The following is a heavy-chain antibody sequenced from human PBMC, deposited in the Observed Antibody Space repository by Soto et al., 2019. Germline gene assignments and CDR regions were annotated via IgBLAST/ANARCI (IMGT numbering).Heavy chain of an antibody. D-gene: IGHD3-22*01. CDR3: ARRLYDTSGYRYFDF. J-gene: IGHJ4*02. CDR2: IFPDDSET. Sequence: GESLKISCKASGYSFSSYWIGWVRQIPGKGLEWMGIIFPDDSETRYSPSFQGKVSISVDKSITTAYLQWSSLKASDTAMYYCARRLYDTSGYRYFDFWGQGTLVTVSS. V-gene: IGHV5-51*01. CDR1: GYSFSSYW.